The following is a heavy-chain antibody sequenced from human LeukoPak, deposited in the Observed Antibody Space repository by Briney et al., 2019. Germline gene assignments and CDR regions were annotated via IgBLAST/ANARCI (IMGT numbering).Heavy chain of an antibody. CDR2: IYHSGST. D-gene: IGHD4/OR15-4a*01. Sequence: SETLSLTCAVSGGSISSGGYSWSWIRQPPGKGLEWIGYIYHSGSTYYNPSLKSRVTISVDTSKNQFSLKLSSVTAADTAVYYCAGAKGLAPYYFDYWGQGTLVTVSS. V-gene: IGHV4-30-2*01. J-gene: IGHJ4*02. CDR3: AGAKGLAPYYFDY. CDR1: GGSISSGGYS.